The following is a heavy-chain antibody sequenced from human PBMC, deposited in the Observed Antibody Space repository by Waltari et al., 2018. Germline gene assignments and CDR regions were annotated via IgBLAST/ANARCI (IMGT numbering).Heavy chain of an antibody. D-gene: IGHD6-19*01. Sequence: EVQLVESGGNLVQPGGSLRLSCAASGFTFSSYWITWVRQAPGGGLEWWANIKEDGSQTYYVDSLKGRFTISRDNAKNSLYLQMNSLRAEDTGFYCARDRGWNTFDYWGQGTLVTVSS. J-gene: IGHJ4*02. CDR2: IKEDGSQT. V-gene: IGHV3-7*04. CDR1: GFTFSSYW. CDR3: ARDRGWNTFDY.